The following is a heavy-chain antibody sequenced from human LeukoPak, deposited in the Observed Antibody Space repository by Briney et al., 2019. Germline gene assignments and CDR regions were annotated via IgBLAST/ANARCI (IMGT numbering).Heavy chain of an antibody. V-gene: IGHV1-69*13. CDR1: GGTFSSYA. D-gene: IGHD3-16*01. CDR3: ARYGGLTRGWYWFDP. Sequence: GASVTVSCKASGGTFSSYAISWVRRAPGQGLEWMGGIIPIFGTANYAQKFQGRVTITADESTSTAYMELSSLRSEDTAVYYCARYGGLTRGWYWFDPWGQGTLVTVSS. CDR2: IIPIFGTA. J-gene: IGHJ5*02.